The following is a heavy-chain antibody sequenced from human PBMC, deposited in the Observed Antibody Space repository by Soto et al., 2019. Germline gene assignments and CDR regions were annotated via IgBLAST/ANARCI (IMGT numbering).Heavy chain of an antibody. Sequence: EMQLLDSGGGLVQRGGSLRLSCAASGFTFSSSAMSWVRQAPGKGLEWVSAVSGSGGTTYYADSVRGRFTISRDNSKNTLYLQMNSLRAEDTAIYFCARCTVDTIVTSGWCHYLDPWGQGTLVTVSS. D-gene: IGHD6-19*01. CDR2: VSGSGGTT. V-gene: IGHV3-23*01. CDR3: ARCTVDTIVTSGWCHYLDP. J-gene: IGHJ5*02. CDR1: GFTFSSSA.